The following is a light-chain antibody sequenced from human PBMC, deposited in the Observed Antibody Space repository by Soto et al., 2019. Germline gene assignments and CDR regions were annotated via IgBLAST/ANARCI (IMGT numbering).Light chain of an antibody. V-gene: IGLV3-21*02. J-gene: IGLJ2*01. CDR1: DIEGRV. Sequence: SYELTQAPSMSVAPGQTATITCGGNDIEGRVVHWYRQEPGQAPVLVVFDDSVRPSGIPERFSGASSGNTATLTITRVEAGDEADYYCQVWDTSPDHVIFGGGTKLTVL. CDR2: DDS. CDR3: QVWDTSPDHVI.